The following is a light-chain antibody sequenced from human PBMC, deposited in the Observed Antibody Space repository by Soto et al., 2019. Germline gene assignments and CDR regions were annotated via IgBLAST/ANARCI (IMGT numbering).Light chain of an antibody. Sequence: QSALTQPASVSGSPGQSITISCTGTSSDVGGYSYVSWYQQHPGDAPKLMIFHVTNRPSGVSDRFSGSKSGNTVSLTISGLQAEDEADYYCSSYTSSTAYIFGTGTKLTVL. CDR3: SSYTSSTAYI. CDR2: HVT. J-gene: IGLJ1*01. CDR1: SSDVGGYSY. V-gene: IGLV2-14*03.